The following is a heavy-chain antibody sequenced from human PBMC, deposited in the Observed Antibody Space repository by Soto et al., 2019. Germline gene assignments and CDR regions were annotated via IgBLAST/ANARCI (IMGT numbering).Heavy chain of an antibody. V-gene: IGHV3-21*01. CDR3: TSDRKGDTYGCGY. Sequence: GSLRLSCAASGFTLSDYTMNWVRQAPGKGLEWVSSISSSGDYIYYADSLKGRFTISRDSPKSSLYLQMNSLRAEDTAVYYCTSDRKGDTYGCGYWGQGTLVTVSS. CDR1: GFTLSDYT. J-gene: IGHJ4*02. CDR2: ISSSGDYI. D-gene: IGHD4-17*01.